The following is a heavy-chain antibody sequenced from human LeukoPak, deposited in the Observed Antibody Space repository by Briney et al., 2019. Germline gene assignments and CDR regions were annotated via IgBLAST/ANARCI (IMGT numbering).Heavy chain of an antibody. CDR3: ATSPAMARLDY. V-gene: IGHV3-53*01. D-gene: IGHD5-18*01. Sequence: GGSLRLSCAASGFTVSSNYMSWVRQAPGKGLEWVSLIYSGGRIFYADSVKGRFTISRDNSKNTLYLQMNSLRAEDTALYYCATSPAMARLDYWGQGTLVTVSS. CDR2: IYSGGRI. CDR1: GFTVSSNY. J-gene: IGHJ4*02.